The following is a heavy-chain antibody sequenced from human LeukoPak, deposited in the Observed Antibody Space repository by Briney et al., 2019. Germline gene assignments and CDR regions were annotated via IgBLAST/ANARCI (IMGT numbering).Heavy chain of an antibody. CDR2: ISYDGSNK. J-gene: IGHJ4*02. V-gene: IGHV3-30-3*01. Sequence: GRSLRLSCAASGFTFSSYAMHWVRQAPGKGLEWVAVISYDGSNKYYADSVKGRFTISRDNSKNTLYLQMNSLRAEDTAVYYCARGGAYDFWSGYYNGDRFDYWGRGTLVTVSS. D-gene: IGHD3-3*01. CDR1: GFTFSSYA. CDR3: ARGGAYDFWSGYYNGDRFDY.